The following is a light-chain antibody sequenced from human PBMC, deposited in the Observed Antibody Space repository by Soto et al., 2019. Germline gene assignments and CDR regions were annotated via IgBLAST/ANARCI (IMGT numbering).Light chain of an antibody. J-gene: IGKJ1*01. Sequence: DIQMTQSPSSLSASEGDRVTITCRASQSISSYLNWYQQKPGKAPKLLIYAASSLQSGVPSRFSGSGSGTDFTLTISSLQPEDFATYYCQQSYSTPWTFCHGSNVAIK. CDR2: AAS. CDR3: QQSYSTPWT. CDR1: QSISSY. V-gene: IGKV1-39*01.